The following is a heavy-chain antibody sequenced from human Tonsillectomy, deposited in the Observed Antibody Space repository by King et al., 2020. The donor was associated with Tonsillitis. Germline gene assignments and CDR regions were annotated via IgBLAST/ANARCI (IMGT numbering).Heavy chain of an antibody. V-gene: IGHV4-38-2*02. Sequence: VQLQESGPGLVKPSETLSLICTVSGYSISSGYYWGWIRQPPGKGLEWIGVIYHSGSTYYNPSLKGRVTISVDTPQNQFSPNLSSATAADTAVDYCARGAVTGSHDFWGQGTLVTVSS. D-gene: IGHD6-19*01. CDR1: GYSISSGYY. J-gene: IGHJ4*02. CDR2: IYHSGST. CDR3: ARGAVTGSHDF.